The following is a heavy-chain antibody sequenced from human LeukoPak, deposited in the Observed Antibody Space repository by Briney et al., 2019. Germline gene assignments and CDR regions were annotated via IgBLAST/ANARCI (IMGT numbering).Heavy chain of an antibody. V-gene: IGHV4-59*01. CDR3: ARGPLGDEFADAFDI. CDR1: GGSISTYY. J-gene: IGHJ3*02. Sequence: SETLSLTCTVSGGSISTYYWSWIRQPPGKGLEWIGYIYYSGSTNYNPSLKSRVTISVDTSKNQFSLKLSSVTAADTAVYYCARGPLGDEFADAFDIWGQGTMVTVSS. D-gene: IGHD4-17*01. CDR2: IYYSGST.